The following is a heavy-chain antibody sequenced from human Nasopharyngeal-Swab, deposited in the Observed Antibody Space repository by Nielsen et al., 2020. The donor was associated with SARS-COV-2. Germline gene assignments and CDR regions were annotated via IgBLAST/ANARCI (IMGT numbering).Heavy chain of an antibody. CDR3: ARGCGITIFGVVTCYYMDV. D-gene: IGHD3-3*01. V-gene: IGHV1-69*04. Sequence: SVKVSCKASGGTFSSYAISWVRQAPGQGLGWMGRIIPILGIANYAQKFQGRVTITADKSTSTAYMELSSLRSEDTAVYYCARGCGITIFGVVTCYYMDVWGKGTTVTVSS. CDR2: IIPILGIA. J-gene: IGHJ6*03. CDR1: GGTFSSYA.